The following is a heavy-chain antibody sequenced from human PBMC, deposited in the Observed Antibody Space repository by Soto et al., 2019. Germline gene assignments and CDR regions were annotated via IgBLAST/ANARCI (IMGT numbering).Heavy chain of an antibody. Sequence: GGSLRLSCVASGFSFRSYSMNWVRQAPGKGLEWVADVSDDGNTKYYADSVKGRFTISRDNSKNTLYLQMNSLRAEDTAVYYCAKDSGYSGSSFHYYGMDVWGQGTTVTVSS. CDR1: GFSFRSYS. CDR2: VSDDGNTK. J-gene: IGHJ6*02. V-gene: IGHV3-30*18. D-gene: IGHD1-26*01. CDR3: AKDSGYSGSSFHYYGMDV.